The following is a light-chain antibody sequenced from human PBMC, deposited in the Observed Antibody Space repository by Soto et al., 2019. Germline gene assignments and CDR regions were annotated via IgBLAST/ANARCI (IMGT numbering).Light chain of an antibody. V-gene: IGKV1-6*01. Sequence: AIQMTQSPSSLSASVGDRVTITCRASQGIRNDLGWYQQKPGKAPKLLIYAASSLQSGVPSRFRGSGSGTDFTMTISSLQPEDFATYYCLQDYNYPRTFGQGTKVEIK. CDR2: AAS. J-gene: IGKJ1*01. CDR1: QGIRND. CDR3: LQDYNYPRT.